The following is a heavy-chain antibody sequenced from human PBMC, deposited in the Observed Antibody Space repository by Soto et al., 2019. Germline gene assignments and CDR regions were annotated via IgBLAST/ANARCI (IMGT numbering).Heavy chain of an antibody. D-gene: IGHD1-26*01. CDR2: LSNTGRRT. J-gene: IGHJ4*02. CDR3: ATEMGATQGPFDN. Sequence: EVQVLESGGGLVQPGGSLRLYCVVSVFPFGANAMSWVRQAPGKGLEWVSGLSNTGRRTSYADSVKGRFNISRDNSENTVYLQMNSLRVEDTAVYYCATEMGATQGPFDNWGQGTLVTVSS. CDR1: VFPFGANA. V-gene: IGHV3-23*01.